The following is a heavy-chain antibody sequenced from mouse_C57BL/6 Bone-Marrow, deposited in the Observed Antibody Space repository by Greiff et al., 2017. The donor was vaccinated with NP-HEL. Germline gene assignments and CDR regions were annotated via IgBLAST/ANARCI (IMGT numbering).Heavy chain of an antibody. CDR2: INPSNGGT. V-gene: IGHV1-53*01. D-gene: IGHD2-2*01. Sequence: VKLMESGTELVKPGASVKLSCKASGYTFTSYWMHWVKQRPGQGLEWIGNINPSNGGTNYNEKFKSKATLTVDKSSSTAYMQLSSLTSEDSAVYYCAREEEWLPWFAYWGQGTLVTVSA. CDR1: GYTFTSYW. J-gene: IGHJ3*01. CDR3: AREEEWLPWFAY.